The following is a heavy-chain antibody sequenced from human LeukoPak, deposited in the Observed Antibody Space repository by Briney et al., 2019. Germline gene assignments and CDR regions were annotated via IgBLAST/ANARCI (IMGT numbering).Heavy chain of an antibody. V-gene: IGHV1-18*01. Sequence: ASVKVSCKASGYTFTSYGIGWVRQAPGQGLDWMGWISAYNGNTKYAQNLQGRVTMTTDTSTRTAYMELRSVRSDDTAVYYCARDSSGYYVDYWGQGTLVTVSS. CDR1: GYTFTSYG. D-gene: IGHD3-22*01. J-gene: IGHJ4*02. CDR3: ARDSSGYYVDY. CDR2: ISAYNGNT.